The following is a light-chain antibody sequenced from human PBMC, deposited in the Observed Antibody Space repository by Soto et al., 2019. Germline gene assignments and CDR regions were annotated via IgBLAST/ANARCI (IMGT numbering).Light chain of an antibody. CDR2: AAS. J-gene: IGKJ4*01. CDR1: QGISSY. V-gene: IGKV1-39*01. Sequence: DIQMTQSPSSLSASVGDIVTITCRASQGISSYLNWYQQKPGKPPKLLIYAASSLQSGVPSRFSGSGSGTDFTLTISSLQPEDFATYYCQQSYSTLALTFGGGTKVEIK. CDR3: QQSYSTLALT.